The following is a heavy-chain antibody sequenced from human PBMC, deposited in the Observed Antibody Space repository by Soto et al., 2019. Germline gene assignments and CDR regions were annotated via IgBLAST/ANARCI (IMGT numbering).Heavy chain of an antibody. V-gene: IGHV1-69*01. J-gene: IGHJ4*02. CDR3: ARAWAMATIGWYFDY. CDR1: GGTFSSYA. D-gene: IGHD5-12*01. Sequence: QVQLVQSGAEVKKPGSSVKVSCKASGGTFSSYAISWVRQAPGQGLEWMGGIIPIFGTANYAQKFQGRFTITAYESTSTAYRELSSLRSAETSVYYCARAWAMATIGWYFDYWGQGTLVTVSS. CDR2: IIPIFGTA.